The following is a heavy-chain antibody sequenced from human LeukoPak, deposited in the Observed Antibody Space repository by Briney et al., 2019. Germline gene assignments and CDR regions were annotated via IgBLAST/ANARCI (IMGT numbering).Heavy chain of an antibody. CDR3: ARHSSSYCFFDY. D-gene: IGHD6-13*01. CDR1: GYTFTSSW. CDR2: IYPRDSDT. Sequence: GESLKISCKCSGYTFTSSWIAWVRQMPGKDLEWMGIIYPRDSDTRYSPSFQGQVTMSADKSISTAYLQWSSLKASDTAMYYCARHSSSYCFFDYWGQGTLVTVS. V-gene: IGHV5-51*01. J-gene: IGHJ4*02.